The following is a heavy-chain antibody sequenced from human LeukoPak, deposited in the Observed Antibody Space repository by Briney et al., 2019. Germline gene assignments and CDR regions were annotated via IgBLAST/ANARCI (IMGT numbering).Heavy chain of an antibody. CDR2: INHSGST. V-gene: IGHV4-34*01. Sequence: SETLSLTCAVYGGSFSGYYWSWIRQPPGKGLEWIGEINHSGSTNYNPSLKSRVTISVDTSKNQFSLKLSSVTAADTAVYHCARYYYYYGMDVWGQGTTVTVSS. CDR3: ARYYYYYGMDV. J-gene: IGHJ6*02. CDR1: GGSFSGYY.